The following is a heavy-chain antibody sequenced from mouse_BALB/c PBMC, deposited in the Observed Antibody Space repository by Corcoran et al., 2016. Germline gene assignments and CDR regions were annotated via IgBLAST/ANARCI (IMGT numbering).Heavy chain of an antibody. Sequence: LLTPGASVKLSCTASGFNIKDTYMHWVKQRPEHGLEWIGRIDPANGTPKYDPKFQGKATITADTSSNTAYLQFSSLTSEDTAVYYCARSTGTINYWGQGTTLAVAP. V-gene: IGHV14-3*02. CDR2: IDPANGTP. D-gene: IGHD4-1*01. J-gene: IGHJ2*01. CDR3: ARSTGTINY. CDR1: GFNIKDTY.